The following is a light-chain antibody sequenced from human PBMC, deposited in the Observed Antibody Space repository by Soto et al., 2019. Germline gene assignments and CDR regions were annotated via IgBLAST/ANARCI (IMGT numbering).Light chain of an antibody. J-gene: IGLJ1*01. CDR2: EVS. CDR3: QSYDNSLSHTV. Sequence: QSVLTQPASVSGSPGQSITISCTGTSSDVGTYNYVSWYQHHPGKAPKLIIYEVSNRPSGVSNRFSGSKSGSTASLTISGLQAEDEADYHCQSYDNSLSHTVFGSGTKVTVL. V-gene: IGLV2-14*01. CDR1: SSDVGTYNY.